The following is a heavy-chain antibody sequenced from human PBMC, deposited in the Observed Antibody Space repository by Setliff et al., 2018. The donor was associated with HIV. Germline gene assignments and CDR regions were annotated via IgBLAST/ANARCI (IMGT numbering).Heavy chain of an antibody. Sequence: SETLSLTCTVSGGSISTNSYYWGWIRQSPGKGLEWVGNVHNSGGTNYNPSLKSRVSISVDTSKNQFSLNVNSVTAPDTAVYYCVRHTRDTSLAHYYYYIDVWGKGTTVPVSS. V-gene: IGHV4-39*01. D-gene: IGHD5-18*01. CDR2: VHNSGGT. J-gene: IGHJ6*03. CDR3: VRHTRDTSLAHYYYYIDV. CDR1: GGSISTNSYY.